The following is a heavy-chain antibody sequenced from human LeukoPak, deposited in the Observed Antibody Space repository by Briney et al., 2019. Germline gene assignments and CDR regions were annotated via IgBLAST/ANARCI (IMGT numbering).Heavy chain of an antibody. Sequence: SETLSLTCTVSGGSISSYFWSWIRQPPGKGLEWIGYIYYSGGTNYNPSLKSRVIISVDTSKNQFSLILSSVTAADTAVYYCARQERYYGSGSYTYFQHWGQGTLVTVSS. CDR3: ARQERYYGSGSYTYFQH. CDR2: IYYSGGT. V-gene: IGHV4-59*08. CDR1: GGSISSYF. D-gene: IGHD3-10*01. J-gene: IGHJ1*01.